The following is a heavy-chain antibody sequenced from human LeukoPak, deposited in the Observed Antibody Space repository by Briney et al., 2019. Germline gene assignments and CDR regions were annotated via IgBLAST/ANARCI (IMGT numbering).Heavy chain of an antibody. D-gene: IGHD6-13*01. J-gene: IGHJ4*02. V-gene: IGHV3-33*01. Sequence: PGRTLRLTCAASGFTFRNYGMHWVRQAPGKGLEGGAIIWYDGSNKYYADSVKGRFTISRDNSKNTLYLQMNSLRAEDTAVYYCATVRGRDSGRWYADYWGQGTLVTVSS. CDR3: ATVRGRDSGRWYADY. CDR1: GFTFRNYG. CDR2: IWYDGSNK.